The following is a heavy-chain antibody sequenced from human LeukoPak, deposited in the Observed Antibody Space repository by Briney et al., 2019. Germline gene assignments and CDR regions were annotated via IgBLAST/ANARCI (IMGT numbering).Heavy chain of an antibody. J-gene: IGHJ4*02. CDR2: IYSGGST. CDR1: GFTVSSNY. CDR3: ARANSYGANFDY. Sequence: GGSLRLSCAASGFTVSSNYMSWVRQAPGKGLEWVSVIYSGGSTYYADSVKGRFTISRDNSKNTLYLLMNSLRAEDTAVYYCARANSYGANFDYWGQGTLVTVSS. V-gene: IGHV3-53*01. D-gene: IGHD5-18*01.